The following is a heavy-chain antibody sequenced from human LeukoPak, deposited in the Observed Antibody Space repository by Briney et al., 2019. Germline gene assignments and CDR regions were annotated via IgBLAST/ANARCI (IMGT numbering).Heavy chain of an antibody. CDR1: GGSISSGSYY. V-gene: IGHV4-61*02. D-gene: IGHD3-3*01. CDR3: ARGSPWYDFWSGQPYYYYMDV. J-gene: IGHJ6*03. Sequence: SQTLSLTCTVSGGSISSGSYYWSWIRQPAGKGLEWIGRIYTSGSTNYNPSLKSRVTISVDTSKNQFSLKLSSVTAADTAVYYCARGSPWYDFWSGQPYYYYMDVWGKGTTVTVSS. CDR2: IYTSGST.